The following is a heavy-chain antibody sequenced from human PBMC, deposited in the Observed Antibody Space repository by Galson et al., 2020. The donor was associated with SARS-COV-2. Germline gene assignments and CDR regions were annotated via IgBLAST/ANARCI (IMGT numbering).Heavy chain of an antibody. Sequence: ASVKVSRKASGYTFTNYDINWVRQATGEGLEWMGWMNPKSGNTGYVQKFQGRVTMTGDTSTSTAYMELSSLRSEDTGVYYCARVWERGFSYGNWFDPWGQGTLVTVAS. D-gene: IGHD5-18*01. J-gene: IGHJ5*02. CDR3: ARVWERGFSYGNWFDP. CDR1: GYTFTNYD. V-gene: IGHV1-8*01. CDR2: MNPKSGNT.